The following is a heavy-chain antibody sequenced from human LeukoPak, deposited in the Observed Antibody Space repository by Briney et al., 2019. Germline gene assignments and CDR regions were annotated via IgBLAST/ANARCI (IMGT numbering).Heavy chain of an antibody. D-gene: IGHD3-9*01. CDR1: GGSISSYY. J-gene: IGHJ4*02. CDR3: AREYYDILTGRGGFDY. V-gene: IGHV4-4*07. Sequence: SETLSLTCTVSGGSISSYYWSWIRQPAGEGLEWIGRLHTSGSTHYNPSLKSRVTMSVDTSKNQFSLKLSSVTAADTAVYYCAREYYDILTGRGGFDYWGQGTLVTVSS. CDR2: LHTSGST.